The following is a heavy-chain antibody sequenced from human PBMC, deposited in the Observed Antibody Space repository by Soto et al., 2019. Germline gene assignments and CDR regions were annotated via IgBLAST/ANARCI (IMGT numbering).Heavy chain of an antibody. V-gene: IGHV4-59*08. CDR2: IYYSGST. CDR1: GGSISSYY. J-gene: IGHJ5*02. D-gene: IGHD2-2*01. CDR3: AIERAAAAIFWFDP. Sequence: SETLSLTCTVSGGSISSYYWSWIRQPPGKGLEWIGYIYYSGSTNYNPSLKSRVTISVDTSKNQFSLKLSSVTAADTAVYYCAIERAAAAIFWFDPWGQGTLVTVSS.